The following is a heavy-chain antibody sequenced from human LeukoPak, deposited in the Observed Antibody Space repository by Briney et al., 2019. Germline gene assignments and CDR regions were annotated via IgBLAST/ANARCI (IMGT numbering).Heavy chain of an antibody. V-gene: IGHV4-59*08. CDR1: GGSISGYY. CDR3: ARYGSGTYPRFDY. J-gene: IGHJ4*02. CDR2: IYYSGST. Sequence: SETLSLTCTVSGGSISGYYWSWIRQPPGKGLKWIGYIYYSGSTNYNPSLQSRVTISVDTSKNQFSLNLSSVTAADTAVYYCARYGSGTYPRFDYWGRGTLVTVSS. D-gene: IGHD3-10*01.